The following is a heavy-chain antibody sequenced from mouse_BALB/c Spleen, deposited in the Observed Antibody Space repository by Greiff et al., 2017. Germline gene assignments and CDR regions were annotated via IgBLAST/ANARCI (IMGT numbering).Heavy chain of an antibody. V-gene: IGHV5-17*02. CDR3: ARFPDSSGFDY. J-gene: IGHJ2*01. Sequence: EVKLVESGGGLVQPGGSRKLSCAASGFTFSSFGMHWVRQAPEKGLEWVAYISSGSSTIYYADTVKGRFTISRDNPKNTLFLQMTSLRSEDTAMYYCARFPDSSGFDYWGQGTTLTVSS. D-gene: IGHD3-2*01. CDR1: GFTFSSFG. CDR2: ISSGSSTI.